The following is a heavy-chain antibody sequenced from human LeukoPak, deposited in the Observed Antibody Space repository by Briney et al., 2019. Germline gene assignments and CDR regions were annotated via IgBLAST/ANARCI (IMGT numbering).Heavy chain of an antibody. J-gene: IGHJ4*02. V-gene: IGHV4-61*02. D-gene: IGHD6-19*01. CDR1: GDSISSGDYY. CDR3: ARVRSSGWGKGFDY. Sequence: PSETLSLTCTVSGDSISSGDYYWSWIRQPAGKGLEWIGRISSSGSTNYNPSLKSRVTISVDTSKNQFSLKLSSVTAADTAMYYCARVRSSGWGKGFDYWGQGTLVTVSS. CDR2: ISSSGST.